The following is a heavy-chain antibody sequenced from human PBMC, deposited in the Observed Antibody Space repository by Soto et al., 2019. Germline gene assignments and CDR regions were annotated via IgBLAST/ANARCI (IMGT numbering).Heavy chain of an antibody. CDR1: GFTFSSYA. J-gene: IGHJ6*02. CDR2: ISGSGGST. Sequence: PVGSLRLSCAASGFTFSSYAMSWVRQAPGKGLEWVSAISGSGGSTYYADSVKGRFTISRDNSKNTLYLQMNSLRAEDTAVYYCAVIIYDFWSGYYNGMDVWGQGTTVTVSS. D-gene: IGHD3-3*01. CDR3: AVIIYDFWSGYYNGMDV. V-gene: IGHV3-23*01.